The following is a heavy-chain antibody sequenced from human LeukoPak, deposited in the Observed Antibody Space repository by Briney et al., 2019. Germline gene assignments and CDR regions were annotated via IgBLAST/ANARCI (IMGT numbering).Heavy chain of an antibody. J-gene: IGHJ4*02. Sequence: GGSLRLSCAASGFTFSSYSMSWVRQAPGKGLEWVSSISSSSSYIYYADSVKGRFTISRDNAKKSLYLQMNSLRAEDTAVYYCARAAPTRTLIGSGADYWGQGTLVTVSS. CDR3: ARAAPTRTLIGSGADY. V-gene: IGHV3-21*01. CDR1: GFTFSSYS. CDR2: ISSSSSYI. D-gene: IGHD3-22*01.